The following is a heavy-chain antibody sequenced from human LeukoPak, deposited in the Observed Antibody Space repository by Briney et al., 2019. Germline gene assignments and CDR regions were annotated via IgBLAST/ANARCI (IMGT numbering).Heavy chain of an antibody. CDR1: GFTFSSYG. V-gene: IGHV3-30*02. CDR3: ARDDTHSDTSGSFYDAFDI. CDR2: IRYDGSNK. D-gene: IGHD3-22*01. Sequence: PGGSLRLSCAASGFTFSSYGMHWVRQAPGKGLEWVAFIRYDGSNKYYADSVKGRFTISRDNAKNSLYLQMNSLRAEDTAVYYCARDDTHSDTSGSFYDAFDIWGQGTMVTVSS. J-gene: IGHJ3*02.